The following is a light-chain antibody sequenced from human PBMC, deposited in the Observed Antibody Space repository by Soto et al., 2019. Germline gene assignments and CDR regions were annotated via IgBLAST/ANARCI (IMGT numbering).Light chain of an antibody. Sequence: SSELTQPPSVSVSPGQTATITCSGDKLGERYVCWYQQKPDQSPVLVLYQDTKRPSGIPERFSGSNSGNTAALTISGTQAMDEADYYCQAWDRTAPVVFGGGTKLTVL. CDR1: KLGERY. J-gene: IGLJ2*01. CDR2: QDT. V-gene: IGLV3-1*01. CDR3: QAWDRTAPVV.